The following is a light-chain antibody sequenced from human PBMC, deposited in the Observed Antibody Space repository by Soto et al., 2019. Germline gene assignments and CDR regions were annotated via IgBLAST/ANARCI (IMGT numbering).Light chain of an antibody. CDR2: GAS. V-gene: IGKV3-15*01. CDR1: QSVSSN. Sequence: EIVMTQSPATLSVSPGERATLSCRASQSVSSNLAWYQQKPGQAPRLLIYGASTRATGIPARFSGSGSGTDSTPPITPLQYEVFEFYYCKRNNTGPFPSGPGTKGNIK. J-gene: IGKJ3*01. CDR3: KRNNTGPFP.